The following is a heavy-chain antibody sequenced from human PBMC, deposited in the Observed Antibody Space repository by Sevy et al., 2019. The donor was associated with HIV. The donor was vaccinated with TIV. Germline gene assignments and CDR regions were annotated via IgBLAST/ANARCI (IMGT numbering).Heavy chain of an antibody. CDR3: ARRVITTEDSYYYYYMDV. CDR2: IWYDGSNK. CDR1: GFTFSSYG. V-gene: IGHV3-33*01. Sequence: GGSLRLSCAASGFTFSSYGMHWVRQAPGKGLEWVAVIWYDGSNKYYADSVKGRFTISRDNSKNTLDLQMNSLRAEDTAVYYCARRVITTEDSYYYYYMDVWGKGTTVTVSS. J-gene: IGHJ6*03. D-gene: IGHD3-22*01.